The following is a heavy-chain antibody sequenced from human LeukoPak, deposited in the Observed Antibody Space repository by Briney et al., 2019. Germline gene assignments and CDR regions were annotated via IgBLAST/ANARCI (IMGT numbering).Heavy chain of an antibody. CDR2: IYYSGST. D-gene: IGHD3-22*01. CDR1: GGSISSGGYY. Sequence: PSETLSLTCTVSGGSISSGGYYWSWIRQHPGKGLEWIGYIYYSGSTYYNPSLKSRVTISVDTSKNQFSLKLSPVTAADTAVYYCAAIYDGFVDPWGQGTLVTVSS. CDR3: AAIYDGFVDP. V-gene: IGHV4-31*03. J-gene: IGHJ5*02.